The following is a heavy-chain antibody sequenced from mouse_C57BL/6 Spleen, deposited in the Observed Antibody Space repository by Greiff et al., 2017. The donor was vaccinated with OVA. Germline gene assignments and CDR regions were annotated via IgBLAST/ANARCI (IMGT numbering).Heavy chain of an antibody. CDR3: ARDYGSSYNFDY. Sequence: VKLVESGAELVKPGASVKMSCKASGYTFTSYWITWVKQRPGQGLEWIGDIYPGSGSTNYNEKFKSKATLTVDTSSSTAYMQLSSLTSEDSAVYYCARDYGSSYNFDYWGQGTTLTVSS. V-gene: IGHV1-55*01. J-gene: IGHJ2*01. D-gene: IGHD1-1*01. CDR1: GYTFTSYW. CDR2: IYPGSGST.